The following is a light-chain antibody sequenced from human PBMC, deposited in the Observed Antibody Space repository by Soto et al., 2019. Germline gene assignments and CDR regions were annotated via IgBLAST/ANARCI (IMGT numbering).Light chain of an antibody. J-gene: IGLJ7*01. V-gene: IGLV6-57*03. Sequence: NFMLTQPRSVSESPGKTVTLSCTRSSGNIAFNYVQWYQQRPGSAPTIVIYEDQKRPSGVPDRFSGSIVSSSNSASLTISGLKTEDEADYYCQTYDGTNWVFGGGTQLTVL. CDR3: QTYDGTNWV. CDR2: EDQ. CDR1: SGNIAFNY.